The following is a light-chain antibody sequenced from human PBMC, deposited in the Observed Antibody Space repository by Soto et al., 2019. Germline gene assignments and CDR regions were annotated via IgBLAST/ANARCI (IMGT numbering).Light chain of an antibody. CDR1: QSVSNY. CDR3: QQRSNWWT. Sequence: EIVVTQSPATLSLSPGERATLSCRASQSVSNYLAWYQQKPGQAPRLLIYDASNRATGIPARFSGSGSGTDFTLTISSLEFEDSAVYYCQQRSNWWTFGQGTKVEIK. V-gene: IGKV3-11*01. CDR2: DAS. J-gene: IGKJ1*01.